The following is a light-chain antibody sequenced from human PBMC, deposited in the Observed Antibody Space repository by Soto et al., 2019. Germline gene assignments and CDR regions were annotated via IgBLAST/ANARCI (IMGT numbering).Light chain of an antibody. V-gene: IGKV1-17*03. CDR2: AAP. Sequence: DIQVTQSPSAMSASVGDRVTITCRASQGIAYSLAWFQQKPGKVPKRLIYAAPSLQSGVPSRFSGSGSGTEFTLTISSLQPEDFASYYCLQYKSYPLTFGGGTKVEIK. J-gene: IGKJ4*01. CDR3: LQYKSYPLT. CDR1: QGIAYS.